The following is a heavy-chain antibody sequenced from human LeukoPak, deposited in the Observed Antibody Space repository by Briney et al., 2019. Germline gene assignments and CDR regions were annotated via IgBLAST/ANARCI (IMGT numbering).Heavy chain of an antibody. CDR2: ISSSSSYI. D-gene: IGHD6-19*01. Sequence: GGSLRLSCAASGFTFSSYSMNWVRQAPGKGLEWVSSISSSSSYIYYADSVKGRFTISRDNAKNSLYLQMNSLRAEDTAVHYCARFQYSSGWSLGYWGQGTLVTVSS. CDR3: ARFQYSSGWSLGY. J-gene: IGHJ4*02. CDR1: GFTFSSYS. V-gene: IGHV3-21*01.